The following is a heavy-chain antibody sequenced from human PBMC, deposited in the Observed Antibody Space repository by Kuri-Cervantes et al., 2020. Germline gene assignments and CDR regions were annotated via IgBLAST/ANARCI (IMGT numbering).Heavy chain of an antibody. CDR3: ARDYYDSSGYEGE. V-gene: IGHV4-30-4*01. CDR2: IYYSGST. Sequence: SETLSPTCTVSGGSISSGDYYWSWIRQPPGKGLEWIGYIYYSGSTYYNPSLKSRVTISVDTSKNQFSLKLSSVTAADTAVYYCARDYYDSSGYEGEWGQGTLVTVSS. J-gene: IGHJ4*02. D-gene: IGHD3-22*01. CDR1: GGSISSGDYY.